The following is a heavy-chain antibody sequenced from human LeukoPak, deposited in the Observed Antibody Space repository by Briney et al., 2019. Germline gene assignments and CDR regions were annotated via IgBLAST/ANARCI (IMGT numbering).Heavy chain of an antibody. CDR1: GGTFSSYA. Sequence: SVKVSCTASGGTFSSYAISWVRQAPGQGLEWMGGIIPIFGTANYAQKFQGRVTMTEDTSTDTAYMELSSLRSEDTAVYYCATGLGIAVAGYWGQGTLVTVSS. D-gene: IGHD6-19*01. V-gene: IGHV1-69*06. CDR3: ATGLGIAVAGY. CDR2: IIPIFGTA. J-gene: IGHJ4*02.